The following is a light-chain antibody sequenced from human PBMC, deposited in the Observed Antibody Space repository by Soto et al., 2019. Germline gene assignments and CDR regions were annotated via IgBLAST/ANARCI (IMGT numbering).Light chain of an antibody. CDR1: QSISHW. J-gene: IGKJ1*01. Sequence: DIQMTQSPATLSASVGDSVTITCRASQSISHWLAWYQQKPGKAPKFLIYDASSLESGVPSRFSGSGSGTEFTLTISSLQPDDFATYYCQRYDSVLGTFGPGTKVDI. CDR3: QRYDSVLGT. V-gene: IGKV1-5*01. CDR2: DAS.